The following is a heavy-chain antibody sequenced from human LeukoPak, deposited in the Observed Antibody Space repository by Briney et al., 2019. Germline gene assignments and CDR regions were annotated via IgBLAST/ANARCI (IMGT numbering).Heavy chain of an antibody. J-gene: IGHJ4*02. CDR3: ASARESLVPFDY. V-gene: IGHV3-33*01. D-gene: IGHD3-10*01. CDR1: GFTFITYD. Sequence: PGRSLSLSCAASGFTFITYDMHWVRQAPGKGLEWVAVIWYDGSNKYYADSVKGRFTISRDNSKNTLYLQMNSLRAEDTAVYYCASARESLVPFDYWGQGTLVTVSS. CDR2: IWYDGSNK.